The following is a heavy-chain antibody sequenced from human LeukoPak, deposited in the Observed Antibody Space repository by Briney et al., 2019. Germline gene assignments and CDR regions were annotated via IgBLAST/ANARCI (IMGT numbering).Heavy chain of an antibody. J-gene: IGHJ5*02. CDR3: ARDIGATNWFDP. V-gene: IGHV3-74*01. CDR2: INSDGRST. Sequence: GGSLRLSCAASGFTFSSYWMHWVRQAPGKGLVWVSRINSDGRSTSYADSVKGRFTISRDNAKNTLYLQMNSLRAEDTAVYYCARDIGATNWFDPWGQGTLVTVSS. D-gene: IGHD1-26*01. CDR1: GFTFSSYW.